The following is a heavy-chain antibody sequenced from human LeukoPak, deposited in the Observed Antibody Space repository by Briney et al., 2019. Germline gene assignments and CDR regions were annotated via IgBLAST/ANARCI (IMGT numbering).Heavy chain of an antibody. J-gene: IGHJ4*02. D-gene: IGHD4-17*01. CDR1: GFSSSIYA. CDR2: ISGNGAST. CDR3: AKPDSGDYPFDY. V-gene: IGHV3-23*01. Sequence: GGSLRLSCAASGFSSSIYAMSWVRQAPGKGLEWVSSISGNGASTYYGDSVKGRFTISRDNSKNTVYVQMNSLRDEDTAVYYCAKPDSGDYPFDYWGQGTLVTVSS.